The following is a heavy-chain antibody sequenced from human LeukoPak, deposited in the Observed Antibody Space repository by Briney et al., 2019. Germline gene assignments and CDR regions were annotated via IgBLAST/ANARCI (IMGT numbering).Heavy chain of an antibody. Sequence: SETLSLTCTVSDGSISSYYWSWIRQPPGKGLEWIGYIYYSGSTNYNPSLKSRVTISVDTSKNQFSLKLSSVTAADTAVYYCARAQWDYDSSGYYYFDYWGQGTLVTVSS. V-gene: IGHV4-59*01. CDR1: DGSISSYY. D-gene: IGHD3-22*01. J-gene: IGHJ4*02. CDR3: ARAQWDYDSSGYYYFDY. CDR2: IYYSGST.